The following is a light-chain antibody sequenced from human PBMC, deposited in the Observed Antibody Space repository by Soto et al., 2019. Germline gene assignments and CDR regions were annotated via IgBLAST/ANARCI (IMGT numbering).Light chain of an antibody. CDR3: QQYDSSPLT. Sequence: EIVLTQSPGTLSLSPGERATLSCRASQSVSSSYLAWYQQKPGQAPRLLIYGASSRATGIPDRFSGSGSGTDFTLTISRLETEDFAVYSCQQYDSSPLTFGGGTKVEIK. J-gene: IGKJ4*01. V-gene: IGKV3-20*01. CDR2: GAS. CDR1: QSVSSSY.